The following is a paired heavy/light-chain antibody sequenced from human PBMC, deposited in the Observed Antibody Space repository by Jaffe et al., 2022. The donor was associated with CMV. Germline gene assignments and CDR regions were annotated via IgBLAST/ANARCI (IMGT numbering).Heavy chain of an antibody. CDR1: GGPINSRNYY. V-gene: IGHV4-39*01. D-gene: IGHD1-20*01. Sequence: QLQLQESGPGLVKPSETLSLTCTVSGGPINSRNYYWGWIRQPPGKGLEWVGGFFYSGSTYKNPSLKSRVTVSVDTPKNQFSLRLSSVTAADTAVYYCAFSNWNAAGWFDPWGQGTLVSVSS. CDR2: FFYSGST. J-gene: IGHJ5*02. CDR3: AFSNWNAAGWFDP.
Light chain of an antibody. CDR2: AAS. CDR1: QTVNNY. J-gene: IGKJ1*01. Sequence: DIQMTQSPSSLSASIGDTVTITCRASQTVNNYLNWYQQKPGKAPKLLIYAASSLQSGVPSRFSGSGSGTDFTLTISSLQREDFATYYCQQSYNTPGTFGLGTKVEIK. V-gene: IGKV1-39*01. CDR3: QQSYNTPGT.